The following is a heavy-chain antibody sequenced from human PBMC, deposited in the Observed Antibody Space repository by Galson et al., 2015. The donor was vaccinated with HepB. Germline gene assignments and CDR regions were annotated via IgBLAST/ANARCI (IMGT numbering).Heavy chain of an antibody. CDR3: ARSRYYYDSSGYYSGNFDY. J-gene: IGHJ4*02. V-gene: IGHV2-70*04. D-gene: IGHD3-22*01. Sequence: PALVKPTQTLTLTCTFSGFSLSTSGMRVSWIRQPPGKALEWLARIDWDDDKFYSTSLKTRLTISKDTSKNQVVLTMTNMDPVDTATYYCARSRYYYDSSGYYSGNFDYWGQGTLVTVSS. CDR1: GFSLSTSGMR. CDR2: IDWDDDK.